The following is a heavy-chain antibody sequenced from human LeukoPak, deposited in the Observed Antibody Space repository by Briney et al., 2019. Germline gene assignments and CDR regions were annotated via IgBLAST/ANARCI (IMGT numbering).Heavy chain of an antibody. CDR1: GFTVSSNY. CDR2: LYSGGTT. Sequence: GGSLRLSCAASGFTVSSNYMSWVRQAPGKGLEWVSILYSGGTTHYADSVKGRFTISRDNSKNTLYLQMDSLRAEDTAVYYCARATYSSGRPDLWGQGTLVTVSS. V-gene: IGHV3-66*01. J-gene: IGHJ5*02. CDR3: ARATYSSGRPDL. D-gene: IGHD6-19*01.